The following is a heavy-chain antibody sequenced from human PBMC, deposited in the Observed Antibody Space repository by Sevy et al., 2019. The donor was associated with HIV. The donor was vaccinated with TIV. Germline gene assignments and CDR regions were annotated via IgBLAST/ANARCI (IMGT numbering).Heavy chain of an antibody. V-gene: IGHV3-49*04. CDR2: IRSKAYGGTT. CDR1: GFTFGDYA. D-gene: IGHD3-16*02. J-gene: IGHJ4*02. CDR3: TRDYDYVWGSYRPFDY. Sequence: GGSLRLSCTASGFTFGDYAMSWVRQAPGKGLEWVGFIRSKAYGGTTEYAGSVKGRFTISRDDSKSIAYLQMNSLKTEDTAVYYCTRDYDYVWGSYRPFDYWGQGTLVTVSS.